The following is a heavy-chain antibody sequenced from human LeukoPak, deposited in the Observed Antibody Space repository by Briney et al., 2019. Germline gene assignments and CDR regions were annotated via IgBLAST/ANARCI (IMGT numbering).Heavy chain of an antibody. CDR3: ARIGGIDAFDI. J-gene: IGHJ3*02. Sequence: GGSLRLSCAASGFTFRSYWMSWVRQAPGKGLEWVANINQGGSVPYYMDSVKGRFTISRDNAKNSLYLQMYSLRAEDTAVYYCARIGGIDAFDIWGQGTMVTVSS. V-gene: IGHV3-7*01. CDR2: INQGGSVP. CDR1: GFTFRSYW. D-gene: IGHD6-13*01.